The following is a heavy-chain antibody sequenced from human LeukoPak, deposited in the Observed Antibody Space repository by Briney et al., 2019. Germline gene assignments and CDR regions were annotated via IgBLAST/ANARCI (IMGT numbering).Heavy chain of an antibody. D-gene: IGHD7-27*01. CDR1: GFTFSDSY. V-gene: IGHV3-11*01. CDR2: ISSSGGTI. J-gene: IGHJ4*02. Sequence: GGSLRLSCAASGFTFSDSYMSWIRQVPGKGLEWISYISSSGGTIYYADSVKGRFTISRDNAKNSLYLQMNSLRAEDTAVYYCAKEGGDWGEGYFNYWGQGTLVTVSS. CDR3: AKEGGDWGEGYFNY.